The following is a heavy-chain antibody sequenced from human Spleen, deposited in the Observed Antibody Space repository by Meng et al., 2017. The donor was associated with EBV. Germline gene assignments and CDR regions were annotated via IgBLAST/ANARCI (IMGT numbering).Heavy chain of an antibody. CDR3: ARGSGRWTFDY. Sequence: QVQLVEYGGGLVKPGGSLRLSCAASGFIFSDSYMTWIRQTPGKGLEWISYISNSGTTIKYADSVKGRFTISRDNAKNSLYLQLNSLRVDDTAVYYCARGSGRWTFDYWGQGTLVTVSS. CDR1: GFIFSDSY. V-gene: IGHV3-11*01. J-gene: IGHJ4*02. D-gene: IGHD1-26*01. CDR2: ISNSGTTI.